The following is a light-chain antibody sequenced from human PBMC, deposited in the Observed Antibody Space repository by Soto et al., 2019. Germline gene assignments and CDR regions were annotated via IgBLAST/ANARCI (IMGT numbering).Light chain of an antibody. CDR3: SSYTSSSTSRVVV. V-gene: IGLV2-14*01. CDR1: SSDVGGYKY. J-gene: IGLJ2*01. Sequence: QSVLTQPASVSGSPGQSITISCTGTSSDVGGYKYVSWYQQHPGKAPKLMIYDVTLRPSGVSNRFSGSKSGNTASLTISGLQAEDEGDYYCSSYTSSSTSRVVVFGGGTQLTVL. CDR2: DVT.